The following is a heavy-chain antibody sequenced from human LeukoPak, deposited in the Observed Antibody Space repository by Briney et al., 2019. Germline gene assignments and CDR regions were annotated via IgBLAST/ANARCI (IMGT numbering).Heavy chain of an antibody. CDR2: INPNSGAT. CDR1: GYTFTGYY. J-gene: IGHJ6*02. V-gene: IGHV1-2*06. CDR3: ARGGMDV. Sequence: GAPVKVSCTASGYTFTGYYMHWVRQAPGQGLEWMGRINPNSGATDYAQRFQGRVTMIWDTSISTAYMELSRLKFDDTAVYYCARGGMDVWGQGTTVTASS.